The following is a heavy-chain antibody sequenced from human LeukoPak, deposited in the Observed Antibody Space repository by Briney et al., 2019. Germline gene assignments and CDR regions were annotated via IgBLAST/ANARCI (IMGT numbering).Heavy chain of an antibody. V-gene: IGHV3-30*03. D-gene: IGHD6-19*01. CDR2: IASDGGAK. Sequence: GTSLRLSCVASGFGFSNHGMHWVRQAPGKGLEWVSVIASDGGAKFYADSVKGRFTLSRDNPKNMFFLQMNLLTVEDTAIYYCAREATWGQWYFDHWGQGTPVTVSS. CDR3: AREATWGQWYFDH. CDR1: GFGFSNHG. J-gene: IGHJ4*02.